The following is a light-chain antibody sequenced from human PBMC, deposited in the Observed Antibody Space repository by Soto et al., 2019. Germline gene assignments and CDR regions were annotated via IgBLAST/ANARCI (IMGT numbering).Light chain of an antibody. V-gene: IGKV1-5*03. CDR2: KAS. CDR3: QQYNDYSWT. CDR1: QSVSSN. Sequence: MTQSPATLSVSPGERATLSCRASQSVSSNLAWYQQKPGKAPRFLIYKASSLESGVPSRFSGSGYGTEFTLTISSLQPDDFATYYCQQYNDYSWTFGQGTKVEIK. J-gene: IGKJ1*01.